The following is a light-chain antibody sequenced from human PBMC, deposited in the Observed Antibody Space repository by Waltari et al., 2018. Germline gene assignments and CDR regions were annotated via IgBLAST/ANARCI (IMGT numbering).Light chain of an antibody. CDR3: AAWDDSLSGHWV. J-gene: IGLJ3*02. V-gene: IGLV1-44*01. CDR1: RSNIESNT. CDR2: KNN. Sequence: QSVLTQPPSASGTPGQRVTISCSGSRSNIESNTVNWYQQLPGTAPKVLIYKNNQRPSGVPDRFSGSKSGTSASLAISGLQSEDEADYYCAAWDDSLSGHWVFGGGTKLTVL.